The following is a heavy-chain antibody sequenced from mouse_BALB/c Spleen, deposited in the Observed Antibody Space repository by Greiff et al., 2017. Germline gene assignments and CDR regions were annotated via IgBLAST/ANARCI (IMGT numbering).Heavy chain of an antibody. J-gene: IGHJ3*01. CDR3: ARDMGTVVPAY. Sequence: EVQVVESGGGLVQPGGSLRLSCATSGFTFTDYYMSWVRQPPGKALEWLGFIRNKANGYTTEYSASVKGRFTISRDNSQSILYLQMNTLRAEDSATYYCARDMGTVVPAYWGQGTLVTVSA. CDR2: IRNKANGYTT. D-gene: IGHD1-1*01. V-gene: IGHV7-3*02. CDR1: GFTFTDYY.